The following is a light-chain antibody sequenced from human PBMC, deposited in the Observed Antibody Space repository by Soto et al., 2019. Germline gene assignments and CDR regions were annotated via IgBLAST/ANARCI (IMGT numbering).Light chain of an antibody. Sequence: DIQMTQSPSTLSASVGDRVTIPCRASQTISTWLAWYQQKPGKAPELLIYDASNLQSGVPSRFSGSGSGTEFTLTISSLQPDDFATYYCQQYNSYSFGQGTNVDI. V-gene: IGKV1-5*01. CDR1: QTISTW. J-gene: IGKJ1*01. CDR2: DAS. CDR3: QQYNSYS.